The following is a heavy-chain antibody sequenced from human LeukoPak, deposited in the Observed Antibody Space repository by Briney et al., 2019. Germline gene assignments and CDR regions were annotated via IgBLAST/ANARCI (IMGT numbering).Heavy chain of an antibody. J-gene: IGHJ2*01. Sequence: PGGSLRLSCSASGFTFSTYAIHWVRQAPGKGLEYVSAISPNGGNTNYADSVKGRFTISRDNSKYTLYLQMSSLRAEDTAVYYCVRDGTRGYCSGGTCHWYFDLWGRGTLVTVSS. V-gene: IGHV3-64D*09. CDR3: VRDGTRGYCSGGTCHWYFDL. D-gene: IGHD2-15*01. CDR2: ISPNGGNT. CDR1: GFTFSTYA.